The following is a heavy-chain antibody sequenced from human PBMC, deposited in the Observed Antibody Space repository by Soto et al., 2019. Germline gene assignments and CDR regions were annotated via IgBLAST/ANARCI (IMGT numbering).Heavy chain of an antibody. V-gene: IGHV1-18*04. CDR2: ISAYNGNT. J-gene: IGHJ3*01. Sequence: ASVKVSCKASGYTFTSYGISWVRQAPGQGLEWMGWISAYNGNTNYAQKLQGRVTMTTDTSTSTAYMELRSLRSDDTAVYYCARGAGCSNGLCNDGPFDFWGQGTMVTVSS. CDR3: ARGAGCSNGLCNDGPFDF. CDR1: GYTFTSYG. D-gene: IGHD2-8*01.